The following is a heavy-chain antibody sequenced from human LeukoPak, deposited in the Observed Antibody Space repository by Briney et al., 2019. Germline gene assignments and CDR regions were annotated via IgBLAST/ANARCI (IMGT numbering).Heavy chain of an antibody. CDR3: VRDPTRAECSDGSCYLDY. CDR1: GFTFSDYW. CDR2: INEVGSEK. V-gene: IGHV3-7*03. D-gene: IGHD3-10*01. J-gene: IGHJ4*02. Sequence: PGGSLRLSCAASGFTFSDYWMSWVRQAPGKGLEWVANINEVGSEKYHVDSVRGRFTISRDNAKNSLYLQMSGLRAEDTAVYYCVRDPTRAECSDGSCYLDYWGQGILVSVSS.